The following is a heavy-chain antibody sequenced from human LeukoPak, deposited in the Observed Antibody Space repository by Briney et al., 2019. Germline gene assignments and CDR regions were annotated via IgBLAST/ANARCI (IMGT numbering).Heavy chain of an antibody. CDR3: ARGTDWYNWFDP. D-gene: IGHD2-21*01. CDR1: GGSISSSSYY. V-gene: IGHV4-39*07. Sequence: SETLSLTCTVSGGSISSSSYYWGWIRQPPGKGLEWIGSIYYSGSTYYNPSLKSRVTISVDTSKNQFSLKLSSVTAADTAVYYCARGTDWYNWFDPWGQGTLVTVSS. J-gene: IGHJ5*02. CDR2: IYYSGST.